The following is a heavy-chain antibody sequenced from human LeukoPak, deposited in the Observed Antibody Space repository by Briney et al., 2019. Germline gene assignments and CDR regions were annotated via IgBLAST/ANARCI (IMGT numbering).Heavy chain of an antibody. CDR3: ARRGLRYFDWGNNWFDP. CDR2: IYHSGST. CDR1: GYSISSGYY. Sequence: SETLSLTCTVSGYSISSGYYWGWIRQPPGKGLEWIGSIYHSGSTYYNPSLKSRVTISVDTSKNQFSLKLSSVTAADTAVYCCARRGLRYFDWGNNWFDPWGQGTLVTVSS. D-gene: IGHD3-9*01. J-gene: IGHJ5*02. V-gene: IGHV4-38-2*02.